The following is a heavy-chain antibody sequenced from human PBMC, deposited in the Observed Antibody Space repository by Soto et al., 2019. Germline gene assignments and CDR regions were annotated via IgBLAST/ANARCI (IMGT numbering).Heavy chain of an antibody. D-gene: IGHD1-7*01. Sequence: EVQLVESGGGLVQPGGSLRLSCAASGFSFSNYWMNWVRQAPGKGLEWVANMKYDGSQKYYVDSVKGRFTVSRDNAKNSLFLRMDSVRVEETAVYYCAKGRSWDYSVPDGMAAWGQEPTVIVSS. CDR1: GFSFSNYW. V-gene: IGHV3-7*01. CDR3: AKGRSWDYSVPDGMAA. J-gene: IGHJ6*02. CDR2: MKYDGSQK.